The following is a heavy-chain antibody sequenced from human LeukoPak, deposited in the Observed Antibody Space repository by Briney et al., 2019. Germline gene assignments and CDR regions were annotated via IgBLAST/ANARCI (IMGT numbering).Heavy chain of an antibody. CDR3: ARHKSRWFDP. D-gene: IGHD6-25*01. Sequence: PSETLSLTCTVSGGSISSSSYYWGWIRQPPGKGLEWIGSIYYSGSTYYNPSLKSRVTISVDTSKNQFSLKLSSVTAADTAVYYCARHKSRWFDPWGQGTLVTVSS. CDR1: GGSISSSSYY. J-gene: IGHJ5*02. CDR2: IYYSGST. V-gene: IGHV4-39*01.